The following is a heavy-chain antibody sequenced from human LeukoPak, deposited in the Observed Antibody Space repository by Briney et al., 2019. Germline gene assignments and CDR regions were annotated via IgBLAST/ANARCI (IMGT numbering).Heavy chain of an antibody. CDR2: ISTVSTYT. Sequence: GGSLRLSCAPSGFTFTDYSMNWVRQAPGKGLEWVASISTVSTYTFYADSVKGRFSISRDNVRNLLYLQMNSLGAEDTAVYYCARDGSGFYLYNYMDVWGKGTTVTVSS. J-gene: IGHJ6*03. CDR1: GFTFTDYS. V-gene: IGHV3-21*06. D-gene: IGHD6-25*01. CDR3: ARDGSGFYLYNYMDV.